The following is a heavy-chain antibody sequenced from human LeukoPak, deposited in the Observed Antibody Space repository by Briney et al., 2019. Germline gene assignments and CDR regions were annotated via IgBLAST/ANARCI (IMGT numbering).Heavy chain of an antibody. CDR3: ATVAGNY. CDR2: IYHSGST. Sequence: PSETLSLTXTVSGYSISSGYYWGWFRQPPGKGLEWIGSIYHSGSTYYNPSLKSRVTISVDTSKNQFSLKLSSVTAADTAVYYCATVAGNYWGQGTLVTVSS. CDR1: GYSISSGYY. J-gene: IGHJ4*02. V-gene: IGHV4-38-2*02.